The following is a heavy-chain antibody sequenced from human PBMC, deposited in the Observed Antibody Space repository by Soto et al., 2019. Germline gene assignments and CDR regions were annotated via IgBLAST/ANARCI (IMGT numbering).Heavy chain of an antibody. CDR1: GGSISSYY. CDR3: ARGDVVVPAAMVFRFDP. V-gene: IGHV4-59*01. CDR2: IYYSGST. J-gene: IGHJ5*02. Sequence: SETLSLTCTVSGGSISSYYWSWLRQPPGKGLEWIGYIYYSGSTNYNPSLKSRVTISVDTSKNQFSLKLSSVTAADTAVYYCARGDVVVPAAMVFRFDPWGQGTLVTVSS. D-gene: IGHD2-2*01.